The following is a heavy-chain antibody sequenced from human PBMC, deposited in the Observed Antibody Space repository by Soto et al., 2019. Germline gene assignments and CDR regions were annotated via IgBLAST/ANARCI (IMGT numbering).Heavy chain of an antibody. CDR1: GFSLTTRGVG. CDR2: IYWDDDK. Sequence: QITLKESGPTLVKPTQTLTLTCTFSGFSLTTRGVGVGWIRQPPGKALEWLALIYWDDDKRYSPSLKSRLTITKDTSKNQVVLTMTNMDPVDTGTYYCAHRRAILGVVYGMDVWGQGTTVTVSS. CDR3: AHRRAILGVVYGMDV. V-gene: IGHV2-5*02. J-gene: IGHJ6*02. D-gene: IGHD3-3*01.